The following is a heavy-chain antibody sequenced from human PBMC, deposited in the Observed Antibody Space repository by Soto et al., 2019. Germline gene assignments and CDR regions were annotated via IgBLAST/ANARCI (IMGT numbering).Heavy chain of an antibody. CDR2: ISAYNGNT. Sequence: QVQLVQSGAEVKKPGASVNVSCKASGYTFTSYAISWVRQAPGQGLEWMGWISAYNGNTNYAQKLQXXXTXXTDTSTSTAYMELRSLRSDDTAVYYCARDAPPADYWGQGTLVTVSS. CDR1: GYTFTSYA. CDR3: ARDAPPADY. J-gene: IGHJ4*02. V-gene: IGHV1-18*01.